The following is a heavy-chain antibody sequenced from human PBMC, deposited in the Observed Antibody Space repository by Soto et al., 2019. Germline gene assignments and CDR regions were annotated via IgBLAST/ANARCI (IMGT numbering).Heavy chain of an antibody. CDR3: AREGATVTSARYYYYGMDV. V-gene: IGHV3-48*02. D-gene: IGHD4-17*01. CDR2: ISSSSSTI. Sequence: GGSLRLSCAASGFTFSSYSMNWVRQAPGKGPEWVSYISSSSSTIYYADSVKGRFTISRDNAKNSLYLQMNSLRDEDTAVYYCAREGATVTSARYYYYGMDVWGQGTTVTVSS. J-gene: IGHJ6*02. CDR1: GFTFSSYS.